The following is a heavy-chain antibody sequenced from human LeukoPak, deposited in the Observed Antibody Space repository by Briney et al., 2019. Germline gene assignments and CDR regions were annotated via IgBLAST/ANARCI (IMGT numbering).Heavy chain of an antibody. Sequence: KPSETLSLTCAVYGGSFSGYYWSWIRQPPGKGLEWIGEINHSGSTNYNPSLKSRVTISVDTSKNQFSLKLSSVTAADTAVYYCARGIAAAGNYYYYYMDVWGKGTTVTVSS. CDR2: INHSGST. CDR1: GGSFSGYY. CDR3: ARGIAAAGNYYYYYMDV. V-gene: IGHV4-34*01. D-gene: IGHD6-13*01. J-gene: IGHJ6*03.